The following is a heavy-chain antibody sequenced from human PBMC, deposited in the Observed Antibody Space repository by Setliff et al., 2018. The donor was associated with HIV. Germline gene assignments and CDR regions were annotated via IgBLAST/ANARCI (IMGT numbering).Heavy chain of an antibody. J-gene: IGHJ3*02. CDR1: GFTFTNFA. CDR3: ARDVADDPNRYDAFDM. CDR2: ISSNGGSA. Sequence: GGSLRLSCAASGFTFTNFAMNWVRQAPGKGLEYVSGISSNGGSAYYADFVKGRFTISRDNSKNTLYLQMGSLRVEDMAVYYCARDVADDPNRYDAFDMWGQGTVVTVSS. D-gene: IGHD3-9*01. V-gene: IGHV3-64*02.